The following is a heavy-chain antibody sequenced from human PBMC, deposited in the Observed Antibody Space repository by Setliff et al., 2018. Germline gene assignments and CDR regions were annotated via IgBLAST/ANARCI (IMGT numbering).Heavy chain of an antibody. V-gene: IGHV4-4*07. D-gene: IGHD3-3*01. J-gene: IGHJ4*01. CDR2: IYSNGNT. CDR3: ARARQGGFLEWAPFDF. Sequence: SETLSLTCSVSNGFIIDHWWTWIRQPAGKGLEWIGQIYSNGNTEYNPSLKNRVTISVDKSSNQFSLELYSVNAADTAVYYCARARQGGFLEWAPFDFWGRGMLVTVSS. CDR1: NGFIIDHW.